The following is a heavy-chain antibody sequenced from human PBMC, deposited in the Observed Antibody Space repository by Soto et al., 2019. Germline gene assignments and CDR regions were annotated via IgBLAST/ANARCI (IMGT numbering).Heavy chain of an antibody. D-gene: IGHD5-18*01. CDR1: GFTFSSYS. Sequence: GGSLRLSCAASGFTFSSYSMNWVRQAPGKGLEWVSSISSSSSYIYYADSVKGRFTISRDNSKNTLYLQMNSLRAEDTAVYYCAKGPLWLHSEPYYYYYYMDVWGKGTTVTVSS. CDR2: ISSSSSYI. V-gene: IGHV3-21*04. CDR3: AKGPLWLHSEPYYYYYYMDV. J-gene: IGHJ6*03.